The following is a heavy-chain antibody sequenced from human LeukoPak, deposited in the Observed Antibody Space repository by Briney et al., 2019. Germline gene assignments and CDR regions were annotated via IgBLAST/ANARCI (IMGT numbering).Heavy chain of an antibody. CDR1: GGSISSGGYS. CDR2: IYHSGST. V-gene: IGHV4-30-2*01. CDR3: ARDFRRDYYDSSGYPY. J-gene: IGHJ4*02. Sequence: SETLSLTCAVSGGSISSGGYSWSWIRQPPGKGLEWIGYIYHSGSTYYNPSLKSRVTISVDTSKNQFSLKLSSVTAADTAVYYCARDFRRDYYDSSGYPYWGQGTLVTVSS. D-gene: IGHD3-22*01.